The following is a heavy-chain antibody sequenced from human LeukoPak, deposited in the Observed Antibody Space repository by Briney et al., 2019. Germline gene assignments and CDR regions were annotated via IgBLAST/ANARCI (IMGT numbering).Heavy chain of an antibody. CDR3: AKVRRFGNYGPFDY. CDR2: ISGSGGST. Sequence: GGSLRLSCAASGFTFSSYAMSWVRQAPGRGLEWVPAISGSGGSTYYADSVKGRFTISRDNSKNTLYLQMNSLRAEDTAVYYCAKVRRFGNYGPFDYWGQGTLVTVSS. CDR1: GFTFSSYA. V-gene: IGHV3-23*01. D-gene: IGHD4-11*01. J-gene: IGHJ4*02.